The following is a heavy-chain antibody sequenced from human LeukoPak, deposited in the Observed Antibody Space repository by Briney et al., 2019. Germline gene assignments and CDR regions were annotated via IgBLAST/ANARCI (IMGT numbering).Heavy chain of an antibody. V-gene: IGHV3-30-3*01. CDR3: ATYYGSGKIVRRGFDP. CDR1: GFTFSRYA. D-gene: IGHD3-10*01. J-gene: IGHJ5*02. CDR2: ISYDGSNK. Sequence: GRSLRLSCAASGFTFSRYAMHWVRQAPGKGLEWVAVISYDGSNKYYGDSVKGRFTISRDNSKNTLYLQMNSLRAEDTAVYYCATYYGSGKIVRRGFDPWGQGTLVTVSS.